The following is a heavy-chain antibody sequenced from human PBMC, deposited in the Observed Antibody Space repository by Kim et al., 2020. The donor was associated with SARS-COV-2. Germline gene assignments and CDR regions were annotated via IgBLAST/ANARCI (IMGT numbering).Heavy chain of an antibody. D-gene: IGHD3-10*01. CDR1: GYTFTSYA. J-gene: IGHJ6*02. CDR3: ARGGGYYGSGHPAGHYYGMDV. V-gene: IGHV1-3*01. Sequence: ASVKVSCKASGYTFTSYAMHWVRQAPGQRLEWMGWINAGNGNTKYSQKFQGRVTITRDTSASTAYMELSSLRSEDTAVYYCARGGGYYGSGHPAGHYYGMDVWGQGTTVTVSS. CDR2: INAGNGNT.